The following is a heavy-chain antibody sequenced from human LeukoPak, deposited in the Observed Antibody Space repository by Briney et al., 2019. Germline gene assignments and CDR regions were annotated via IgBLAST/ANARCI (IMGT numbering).Heavy chain of an antibody. CDR2: ISSSGSTI. J-gene: IGHJ3*02. Sequence: PGGSLRLSCAASGFTFSDYYMSWIRQAPGKGLEWVSYISSSGSTIYYADSVKGRFTISRDNSKNTLNLQMNSLRAEDTAVYYCAIFILGYCSGGSCYRDAFDAFDIWGQGTMVTVSS. V-gene: IGHV3-11*04. CDR3: AIFILGYCSGGSCYRDAFDAFDI. D-gene: IGHD2-15*01. CDR1: GFTFSDYY.